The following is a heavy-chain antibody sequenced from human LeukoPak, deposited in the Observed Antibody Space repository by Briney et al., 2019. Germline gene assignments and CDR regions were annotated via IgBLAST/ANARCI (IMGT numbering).Heavy chain of an antibody. V-gene: IGHV1-2*02. J-gene: IGHJ4*02. CDR3: ARSAGIVKRDY. D-gene: IGHD1-26*01. CDR2: INPNSGGT. Sequence: GASVKVSCKASGYTFASYYIHGVRQAPGQGLEWMGWINPNSGGTNSAQRFQGRVTMTRDTSISTAYMELSSLRSDDTAVYYCARSAGIVKRDYWGQGTLVTVSS. CDR1: GYTFASYY.